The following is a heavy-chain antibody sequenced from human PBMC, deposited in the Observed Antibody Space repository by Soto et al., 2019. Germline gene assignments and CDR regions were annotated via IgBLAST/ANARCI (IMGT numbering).Heavy chain of an antibody. CDR2: MNPNSGNT. D-gene: IGHD2-2*01. V-gene: IGHV1-8*01. CDR3: ARADIVVVPAGPLGI. CDR1: GYTFTRYD. Sequence: GASVKVSCKASGYTFTRYDINWVRQATGQGLEWMGWMNPNSGNTGYAQKFQGRVTMTRNTSISTAYMELSSLRSEDTAVYYCARADIVVVPAGPLGIRGPGPMVTVSS. J-gene: IGHJ3*02.